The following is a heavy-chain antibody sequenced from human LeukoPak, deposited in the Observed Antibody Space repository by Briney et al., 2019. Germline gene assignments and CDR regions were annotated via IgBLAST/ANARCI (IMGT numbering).Heavy chain of an antibody. CDR2: IIPIFGTA. CDR1: GGTFSSYA. Sequence: SVKVSCKASGGTFSSYAISWVRQAPGQGLEWMGGIIPIFGTANYAQKFQGRVTITADKSTSTAYMELSSLRSEDTAVYYCARDGDKFTVTTYGQYWGQGTLVTVSS. CDR3: ARDGDKFTVTTYGQY. J-gene: IGHJ4*02. D-gene: IGHD4-17*01. V-gene: IGHV1-69*06.